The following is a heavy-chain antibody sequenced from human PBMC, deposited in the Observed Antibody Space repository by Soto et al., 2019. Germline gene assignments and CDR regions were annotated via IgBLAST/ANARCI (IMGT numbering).Heavy chain of an antibody. CDR3: ARRSREPKYYYDSSGNDAFDI. J-gene: IGHJ3*02. CDR2: IYPGDSDT. V-gene: IGHV5-51*01. D-gene: IGHD3-22*01. CDR1: GYSFTSYW. Sequence: GESLKISCKGSGYSFTSYWIGWVRQMPGKGLEWMGIIYPGDSDTRYSPSFQGQVTISADKSISTAYLQWSSLKASDTAMYYCARRSREPKYYYDSSGNDAFDIWGQGTMVTVSS.